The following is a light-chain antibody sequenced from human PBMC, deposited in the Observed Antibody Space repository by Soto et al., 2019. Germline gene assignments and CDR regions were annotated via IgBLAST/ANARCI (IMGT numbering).Light chain of an antibody. V-gene: IGLV2-14*01. CDR2: EVS. Sequence: QSVLTQPASVSGSPGQSITISCTGTSSDIGGYNYVSWYQQHPGKAPKLMIYEVSNRPSGVSNRFSGSKSGNTASLSISGLQAEDEADYYCGSYTSSSTQVFGTGTKVPVL. J-gene: IGLJ1*01. CDR3: GSYTSSSTQV. CDR1: SSDIGGYNY.